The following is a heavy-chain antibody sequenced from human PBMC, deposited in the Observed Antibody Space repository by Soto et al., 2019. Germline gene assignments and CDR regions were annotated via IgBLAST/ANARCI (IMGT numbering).Heavy chain of an antibody. CDR1: GDSISSYY. CDR3: ARSNRDYGAY. Sequence: SETLSLTCTVSGDSISSYYWSWIRQPPGKGLEWIGYIYYSGSTNYNPSLKSRVTISVDTSKNQFSLKLSSVTAADTAVYYCARSNRDYGAYWSQGTLVTVSS. J-gene: IGHJ4*02. D-gene: IGHD4-17*01. CDR2: IYYSGST. V-gene: IGHV4-59*01.